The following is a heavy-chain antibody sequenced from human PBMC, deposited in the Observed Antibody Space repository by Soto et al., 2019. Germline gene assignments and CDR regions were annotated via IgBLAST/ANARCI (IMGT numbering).Heavy chain of an antibody. D-gene: IGHD6-19*01. Sequence: SETLSLTCTVSGGSISSSSYYWGWIRQPPGKGLEWIGSIYYSGSTYYNPSLKSRVTISVDTSKNQFSLKLSSVTAADTAVYYCARHQGSGWPGYYYGMDVWGQGTTVT. CDR2: IYYSGST. V-gene: IGHV4-39*01. CDR1: GGSISSSSYY. CDR3: ARHQGSGWPGYYYGMDV. J-gene: IGHJ6*02.